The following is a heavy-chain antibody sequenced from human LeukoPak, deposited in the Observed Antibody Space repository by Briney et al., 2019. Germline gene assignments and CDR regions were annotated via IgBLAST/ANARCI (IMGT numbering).Heavy chain of an antibody. CDR3: ARDRGWELGYCSGGSCYDENWIDP. CDR2: ISAYNGNT. CDR1: GYTFTSYG. D-gene: IGHD2-15*01. J-gene: IGHJ5*02. Sequence: ASVKVSCKASGYTFTSYGISWVRQAPGQGLEWMEWISAYNGNTNYAQKLQGRVTMTTDTSTSTVYMELRSLRSDDTAVYYCARDRGWELGYCSGGSCYDENWIDPWGQGTLVTVSS. V-gene: IGHV1-18*01.